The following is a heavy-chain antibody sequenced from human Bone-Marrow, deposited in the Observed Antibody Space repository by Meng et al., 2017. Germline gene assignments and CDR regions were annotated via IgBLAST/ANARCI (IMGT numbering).Heavy chain of an antibody. CDR1: GYTLSRDV. J-gene: IGHJ4*02. CDR2: ISQDRRGT. CDR3: AREGLFSSGRWGFFDF. V-gene: IGHV3-30*03. Sequence: GGSLRLSCTASGYTLSRDVVHWVRQAPGKGLEWVAAISQDRRGTYFADPVNGRFTIARDNSGNTAYLELNSLRPEDTAVYYCAREGLFSSGRWGFFDFWGQGTLVTVSS. D-gene: IGHD3-22*01.